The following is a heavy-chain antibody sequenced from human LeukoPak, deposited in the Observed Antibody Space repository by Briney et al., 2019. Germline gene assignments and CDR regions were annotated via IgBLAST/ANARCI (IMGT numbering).Heavy chain of an antibody. D-gene: IGHD3-10*01. CDR1: GYSFSGHY. J-gene: IGHJ4*02. CDR3: ASLIWFIDY. V-gene: IGHV1-2*02. CDR2: INPNSGGT. Sequence: ASVKVSCKASGYSFSGHYMHWVRQAPGQGLEWMGWINPNSGGTNYAQKFQGRVTMTRDTSISTAYMELSRLRSDDTAVYYCASLIWFIDYWGQGTLVTVSS.